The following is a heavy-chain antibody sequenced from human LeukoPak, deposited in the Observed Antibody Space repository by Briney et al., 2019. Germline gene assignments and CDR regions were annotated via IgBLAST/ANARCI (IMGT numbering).Heavy chain of an antibody. CDR2: VSNSGST. D-gene: IGHD6-6*01. CDR1: GGSISTYF. V-gene: IGHV4-59*01. J-gene: IGHJ4*02. Sequence: SETLSLTCTVSGGSISTYFCTWIRQPPGKGLEWIGYVSNSGSTNYNPSLKSRVTISVDTSKNQFSLKLNSLTPADTAVYYCALAARRSASFDYWGQGTLVTVYS. CDR3: ALAARRSASFDY.